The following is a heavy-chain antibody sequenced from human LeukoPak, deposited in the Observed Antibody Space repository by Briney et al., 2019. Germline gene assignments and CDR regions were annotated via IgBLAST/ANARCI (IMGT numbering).Heavy chain of an antibody. J-gene: IGHJ4*02. CDR1: GGTFSSYA. V-gene: IGHV1-69*04. CDR2: IIPIFGIA. D-gene: IGHD3-22*01. CDR3: AGTYYYDSSGSYYLDY. Sequence: SVKVSCKASGGTFSSYAISWVRQAPGQGLEWMGRIIPIFGIANYAQKFQGRVTITADKSTSTAYMELGSLRSEDTAVYYCAGTYYYDSSGSYYLDYWGQGTLVTVSS.